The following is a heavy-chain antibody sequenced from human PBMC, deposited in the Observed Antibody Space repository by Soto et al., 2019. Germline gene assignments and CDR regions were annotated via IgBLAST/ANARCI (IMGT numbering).Heavy chain of an antibody. CDR2: IYYSGST. CDR3: ARQGGSGSYGDWFDP. V-gene: IGHV4-39*01. CDR1: GGSISSRSYY. D-gene: IGHD3-10*01. J-gene: IGHJ5*02. Sequence: LSLTCTVSGGSISSRSYYWGWIRQPTGKGLEWIGSIYYSGSTYYNPSLKSRVTISVDTSKNQFSLKLSSVTAADTAVYYCARQGGSGSYGDWFDPWGQGTLVTVSS.